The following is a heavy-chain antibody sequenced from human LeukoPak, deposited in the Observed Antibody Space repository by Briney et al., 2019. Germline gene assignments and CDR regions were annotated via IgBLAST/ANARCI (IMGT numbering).Heavy chain of an antibody. CDR2: IYTSGST. CDR3: ARVGYDYVWGSYRPAYYFDY. V-gene: IGHV4-61*02. CDR1: GGSISSGSYY. Sequence: SQTLSLTRTVSGGSISSGSYYWSWIRQPAGKGLEWIGRIYTSGSTNYNPSLKSRVTISVDTSKNQFSLKLSSVTAADTAVYYCARVGYDYVWGSYRPAYYFDYWGQGTLVTVSS. J-gene: IGHJ4*02. D-gene: IGHD3-16*02.